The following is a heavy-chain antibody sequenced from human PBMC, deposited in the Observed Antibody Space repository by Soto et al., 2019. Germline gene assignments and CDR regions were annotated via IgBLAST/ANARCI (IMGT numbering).Heavy chain of an antibody. D-gene: IGHD2-15*01. V-gene: IGHV4-34*01. J-gene: IGHJ4*02. CDR2: INQSGST. Sequence: SETLSLSCAVYGGSFSGYYWSWVRQPPGKGLEWIGEINQSGSTNYNPSLKSRVTISVDTSKNQFSLKLSSVTAADTAVYYRASAALHCSGGSCQEHAYWGQGTLVTVS. CDR3: ASAALHCSGGSCQEHAY. CDR1: GGSFSGYY.